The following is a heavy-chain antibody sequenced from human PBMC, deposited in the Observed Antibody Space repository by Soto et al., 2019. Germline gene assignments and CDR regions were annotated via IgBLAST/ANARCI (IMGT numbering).Heavy chain of an antibody. V-gene: IGHV4-4*07. J-gene: IGHJ5*02. Sequence: QVQLQESGPGVVKPSETLSLSCSVSGGSISKFYWCWIRKTAGKGLEWMGRVYATGTTDYNPSLRSRVSMSVDISKKTLSLRLTSVTAADTGVYYCVRDGSKALRDWFDPWGQGKLVTVSS. D-gene: IGHD6-6*01. CDR3: VRDGSKALRDWFDP. CDR1: GGSISKFY. CDR2: VYATGTT.